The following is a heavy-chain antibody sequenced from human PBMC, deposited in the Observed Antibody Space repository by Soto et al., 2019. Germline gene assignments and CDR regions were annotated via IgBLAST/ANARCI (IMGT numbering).Heavy chain of an antibody. D-gene: IGHD6-13*01. CDR1: GFTFSSYG. V-gene: IGHV3-30*18. Sequence: GGSLRLSCAASGFTFSSYGMHWVRQAPGKGLEWVAVISYDGSNKYYADSVKGRFTISRDTSKNTLYLQMNSLRAEDTAVYYCAKDIAAAGNDAFDIWGQGTMVTVSS. CDR2: ISYDGSNK. J-gene: IGHJ3*02. CDR3: AKDIAAAGNDAFDI.